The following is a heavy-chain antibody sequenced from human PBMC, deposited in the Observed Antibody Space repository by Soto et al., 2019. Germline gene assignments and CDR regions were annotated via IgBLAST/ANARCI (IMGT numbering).Heavy chain of an antibody. J-gene: IGHJ4*02. CDR2: IYDSGNR. D-gene: IGHD3-16*01. CDR1: GGSFSSAYW. V-gene: IGHV4-4*02. Sequence: QVQLQESGPGLVKPSGTPSLTCAVSGGSFSSAYWWSWVRQPPGKGLEWIGEIYDSGNRNYNPSLKSRVTISVDKSKNQFSLKLSSVTAADTAIYYCARGGGVTTRCYEGGFDSWGQGTLVTVSS. CDR3: ARGGGVTTRCYEGGFDS.